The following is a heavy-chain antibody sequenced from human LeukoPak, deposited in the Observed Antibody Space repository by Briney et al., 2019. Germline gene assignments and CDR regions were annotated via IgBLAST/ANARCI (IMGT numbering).Heavy chain of an antibody. Sequence: PSETLSLTCTVTGGSISPYYWSWIRQTPGKGLEWIGYIFYSGSTNYNPSLKSRVTISVDTSKNQFSLKLTSVTPADTAVYYCARARVPYAYYFDYWGQGTLVTVSS. CDR3: ARARVPYAYYFDY. CDR1: GGSISPYY. V-gene: IGHV4-59*01. J-gene: IGHJ4*02. CDR2: IFYSGST. D-gene: IGHD2-2*01.